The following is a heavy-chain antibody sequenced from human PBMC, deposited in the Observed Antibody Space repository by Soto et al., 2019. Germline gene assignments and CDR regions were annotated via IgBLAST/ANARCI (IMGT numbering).Heavy chain of an antibody. CDR1: GFTFSSYA. D-gene: IGHD3-10*01. CDR3: AKSSWDYYGSGSYYTPRIDY. Sequence: EVQLLESGGGLVQPGGSLSLSCAASGFTFSSYAMSWVRQAPGKGLEWVSAISGSGGSTYYADSVKGRFTISRDNSKNTLYLQMNSLRAEDTAVYYCAKSSWDYYGSGSYYTPRIDYWGQGTLVTVSS. CDR2: ISGSGGST. V-gene: IGHV3-23*01. J-gene: IGHJ4*02.